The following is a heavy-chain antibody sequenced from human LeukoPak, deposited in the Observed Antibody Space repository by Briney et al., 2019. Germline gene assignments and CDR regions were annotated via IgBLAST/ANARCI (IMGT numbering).Heavy chain of an antibody. V-gene: IGHV4-39*07. CDR1: GGSISSSSYY. CDR2: IYYSGST. J-gene: IGHJ5*02. CDR3: ATRGGCSSTRCYNWFDP. D-gene: IGHD2-2*01. Sequence: PSETLSLTCTVSGGSISSSSYYWGWIRQPPGKGLEWIGSIYYSGSTYYNPSLKSRVTISVDTSNNQFSLKLSSVTAADTAVYYCATRGGCSSTRCYNWFDPWGQGTLVTVSS.